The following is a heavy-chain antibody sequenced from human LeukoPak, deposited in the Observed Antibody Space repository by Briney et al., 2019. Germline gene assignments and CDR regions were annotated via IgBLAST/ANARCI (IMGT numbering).Heavy chain of an antibody. V-gene: IGHV3-23*01. Sequence: GGSLRLSCAASGFTFSTYAMSWVRQAPGKGLEWVSAFSGSGGSTYYADSVKGRFTISRDNSKNTLYLQMNSLRAEDTAVYYCAAAYTNYFDYWGQGTLVTVSS. J-gene: IGHJ4*02. CDR2: FSGSGGST. CDR1: GFTFSTYA. D-gene: IGHD4-11*01. CDR3: AAAYTNYFDY.